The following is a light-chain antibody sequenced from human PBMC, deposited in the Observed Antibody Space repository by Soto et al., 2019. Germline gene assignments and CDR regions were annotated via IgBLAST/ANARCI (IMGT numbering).Light chain of an antibody. CDR2: EVT. CDR1: SSDIGIYKY. V-gene: IGLV2-14*01. CDR3: SAYAGSIFV. Sequence: QSALTQPASVSGSPGQSIAISCTGSSSDIGIYKYVSWYQQHPGKVPKLIIYEVTNRPSGVSNRFSGSKSVNTASLTVSGLQAEDEADYYCSAYAGSIFVFGTGTKVTV. J-gene: IGLJ1*01.